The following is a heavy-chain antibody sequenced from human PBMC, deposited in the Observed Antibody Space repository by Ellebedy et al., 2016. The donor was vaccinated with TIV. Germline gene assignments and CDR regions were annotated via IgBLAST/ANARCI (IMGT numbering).Heavy chain of an antibody. CDR2: ISGSGGST. CDR1: GFTFSSYS. CDR3: ANTPTGDPQYFDY. Sequence: PGGSLRLSCAASGFTFSSYSMSWVRQAPGKGLEWVSAISGSGGSTYYADSVKGRFTISRDNSKHTRYLQMNSLRAEDPAVYDCANTPTGDPQYFDYWGQGTLVTVSS. J-gene: IGHJ4*02. D-gene: IGHD7-27*01. V-gene: IGHV3-23*01.